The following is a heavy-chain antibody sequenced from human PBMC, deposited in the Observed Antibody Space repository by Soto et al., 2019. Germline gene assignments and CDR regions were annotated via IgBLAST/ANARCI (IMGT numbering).Heavy chain of an antibody. CDR2: IIPIFGTA. V-gene: IGHV1-69*13. J-gene: IGHJ4*02. D-gene: IGHD2-15*01. CDR3: ARDKSVVAATVYFDY. CDR1: GGTFSSYA. Sequence: ASVKVSCKASGGTFSSYAISWVRQAPGQGLEWMGGIIPIFGTANYAQKFQGRVTITADESTSTAYMELSSLRSEDTAVYYCARDKSVVAATVYFDYWGQGTLVTVSS.